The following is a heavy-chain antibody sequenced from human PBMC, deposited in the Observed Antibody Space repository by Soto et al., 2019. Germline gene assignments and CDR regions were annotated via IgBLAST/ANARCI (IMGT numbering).Heavy chain of an antibody. Sequence: GGSLRLSCAASGFTFSTYAMNWVRQAPGKGLEWVSGISGGGGSTYYIDSVKGRFTISRDNFKNTLSLQMNSLRADDTAVYYCVTEVVAASLVDALDISGQGTLVTVSS. J-gene: IGHJ3*02. CDR2: ISGGGGST. CDR1: GFTFSTYA. V-gene: IGHV3-23*01. CDR3: VTEVVAASLVDALDI. D-gene: IGHD2-15*01.